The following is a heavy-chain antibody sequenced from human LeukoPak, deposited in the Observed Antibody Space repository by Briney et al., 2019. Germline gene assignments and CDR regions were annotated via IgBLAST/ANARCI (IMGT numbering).Heavy chain of an antibody. CDR3: AKAGCSSARCYTNY. CDR2: ISYNGSEV. V-gene: IGHV3-30*18. CDR1: GFAFSTYA. J-gene: IGHJ4*02. Sequence: GGSLRLSCAASGFAFSTYAMHWGRQAPGKGLEWVAVISYNGSEVYYGDSVKGRFTISRDNSRNTLYLQMNRLRVEDTAVYHCAKAGCSSARCYTNYWGQGTSDTVSS. D-gene: IGHD2-8*01.